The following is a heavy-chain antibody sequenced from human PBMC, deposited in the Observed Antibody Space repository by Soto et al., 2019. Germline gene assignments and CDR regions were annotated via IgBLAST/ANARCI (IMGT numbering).Heavy chain of an antibody. CDR1: GGSFSGYY. Sequence: PSETLSLTCAVYGGSFSGYYWSWIRQPPGKGLEWIGEINHSGSTNYNPSLKSRVTISVDTSKNQFSLKLSSVTAADTAVYYCARGGRRITMVRGVDPSFDDWGQGTLVTVSS. D-gene: IGHD3-10*01. V-gene: IGHV4-34*01. CDR2: INHSGST. CDR3: ARGGRRITMVRGVDPSFDD. J-gene: IGHJ4*02.